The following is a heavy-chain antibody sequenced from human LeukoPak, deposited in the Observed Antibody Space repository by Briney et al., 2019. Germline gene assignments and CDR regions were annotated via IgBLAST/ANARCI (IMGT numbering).Heavy chain of an antibody. CDR2: IYYSGST. CDR1: GGSISSGEYY. Sequence: SETLSLTCTVSGGSISSGEYYWSWIRPHPGKGLEWVGYIYYSGSTYYNPSLKSRVTISVDTSKSQFSLKLSSVTAADTAVYYCANGANCSGGSCYPAGAFDIWGQGTMVTVSS. V-gene: IGHV4-30-4*01. CDR3: ANGANCSGGSCYPAGAFDI. J-gene: IGHJ3*02. D-gene: IGHD2-15*01.